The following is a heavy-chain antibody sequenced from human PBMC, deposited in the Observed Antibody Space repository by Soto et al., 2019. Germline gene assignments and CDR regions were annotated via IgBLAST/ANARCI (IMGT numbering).Heavy chain of an antibody. CDR1: GFNFKKLA. CDR3: AKADGEQWLLPHLDK. V-gene: IGHV3-23*01. J-gene: IGHJ4*02. CDR2: ISCCGGST. D-gene: IGHD6-19*01. Sequence: PGGSLRLSCVASGFNFKKLAMSWVRQAPGEGLEWVSGISCCGGSTSYADSVKGRFSIARDDSTNTLSLQMNNLRVEDTAQYYCAKADGEQWLLPHLDKWGQGTLVTVSS.